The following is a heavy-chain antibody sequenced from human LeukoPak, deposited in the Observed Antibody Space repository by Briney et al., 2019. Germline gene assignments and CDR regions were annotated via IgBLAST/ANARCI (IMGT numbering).Heavy chain of an antibody. J-gene: IGHJ6*02. CDR2: INAGNGNT. CDR3: ARDIVLMVYAMGIPSYYYYYGMDV. Sequence: ASVKVSCKASGYTFTSYAMHWVRQAPGQRLEWMGWINAGNGNTKYSQKFQGRVTITRDTSASTAYMELSSLRSEDTAVYYCARDIVLMVYAMGIPSYYYYYGMDVWGQGTTVTVSS. CDR1: GYTFTSYA. V-gene: IGHV1-3*01. D-gene: IGHD2-8*01.